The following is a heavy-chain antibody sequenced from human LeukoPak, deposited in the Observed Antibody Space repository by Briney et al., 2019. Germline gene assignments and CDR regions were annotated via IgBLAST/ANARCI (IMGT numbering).Heavy chain of an antibody. CDR1: GFTFSHYW. J-gene: IGHJ4*02. CDR2: INQDGSEE. CDR3: VRDGGVSGYDLLDY. V-gene: IGHV3-7*01. Sequence: GGSLRLSCAASGFTFSHYWMTWVRQAPGKGLEWVAQINQDGSEEYYMDSVKARFTISRDNAKSSVFLQMNSLRAEDTAVYYCVRDGGVSGYDLLDYWGQGTLVTVSS. D-gene: IGHD5-12*01.